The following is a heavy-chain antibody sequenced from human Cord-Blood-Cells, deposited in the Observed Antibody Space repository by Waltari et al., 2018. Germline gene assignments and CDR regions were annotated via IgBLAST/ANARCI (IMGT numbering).Heavy chain of an antibody. CDR2: IGGGSGNT. Sequence: QMQLVQSGPEVKKPGTSVKVSCKASGFTFTSSAVQWVRQAHGQRLEWIGWIGGGSGNTNYAQKFQERVTITRDMSTSTAYMELSSLRSEDTAVYYCAADPRAGERYSSSWYYFDYWGQGTLVTVSS. CDR3: AADPRAGERYSSSWYYFDY. D-gene: IGHD6-13*01. V-gene: IGHV1-58*01. J-gene: IGHJ4*02. CDR1: GFTFTSSA.